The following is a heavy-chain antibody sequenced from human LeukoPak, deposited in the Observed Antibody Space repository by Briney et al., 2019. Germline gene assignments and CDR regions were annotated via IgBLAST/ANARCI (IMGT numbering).Heavy chain of an antibody. Sequence: GGSLRLSCAASGFTFSSYSMNWVRQAPGKGLEWVSSISSSSSYIYYADSVKGRFTISRDNAKNSLYLQMNSLRAEDTAVYYCARDGGCGYGSGSPGPNCYWGQGTLVTVSS. CDR1: GFTFSSYS. D-gene: IGHD3-10*01. V-gene: IGHV3-21*01. CDR3: ARDGGCGYGSGSPGPNCY. J-gene: IGHJ4*02. CDR2: ISSSSSYI.